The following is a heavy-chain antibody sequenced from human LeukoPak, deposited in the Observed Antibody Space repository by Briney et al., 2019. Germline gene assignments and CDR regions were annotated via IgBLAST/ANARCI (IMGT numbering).Heavy chain of an antibody. V-gene: IGHV4-39*01. D-gene: IGHD6-6*01. CDR1: GGSISSSNSH. CDR3: ARHGTLYGSSSKFDN. CDR2: IDNRGNT. Sequence: PSETQSLTCSVSGGSISSSNSHWGWIRQPPGKGLEWVGSIDNRGNTYYNPSLKSRVTISVDTSKNQFSLKLSSVTAADTAVYYCARHGTLYGSSSKFDNWGQGTLVTVSS. J-gene: IGHJ4*02.